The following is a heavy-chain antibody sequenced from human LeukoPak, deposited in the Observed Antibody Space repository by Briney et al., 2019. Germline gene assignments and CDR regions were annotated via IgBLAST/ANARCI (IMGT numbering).Heavy chain of an antibody. V-gene: IGHV3-30-3*01. CDR2: ISYDGSNK. CDR3: AREMGGGY. Sequence: GGSLRLSCAASGFTFSSYAMHWVRQAPGKGLEWVAVISYDGSNKYYAASVKGRFTISRDNAKNSLYLQMNSLTAEDTAVYYCAREMGGGYWGQGTLVTVSS. CDR1: GFTFSSYA. J-gene: IGHJ4*02. D-gene: IGHD3-16*01.